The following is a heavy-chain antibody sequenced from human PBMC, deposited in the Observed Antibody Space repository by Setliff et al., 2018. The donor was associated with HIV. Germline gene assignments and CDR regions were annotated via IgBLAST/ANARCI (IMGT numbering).Heavy chain of an antibody. Sequence: SVKVPCKASGGTFTSYVISWVRQAPGQGLEWMGGIIPILGIASYSQKFQGRVTITADRSTSTSYMELRGLRSEDTAVYFCARETYFFDVTTFYSYALGVWGQGTTVTVSS. CDR3: ARETYFFDVTTFYSYALGV. CDR2: IIPILGIA. J-gene: IGHJ6*02. V-gene: IGHV1-69*10. CDR1: GGTFTSYV. D-gene: IGHD4-17*01.